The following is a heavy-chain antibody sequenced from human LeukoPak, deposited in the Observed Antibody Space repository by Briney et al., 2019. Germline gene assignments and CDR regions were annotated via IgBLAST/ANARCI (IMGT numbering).Heavy chain of an antibody. CDR1: GFTFSSYA. J-gene: IGHJ4*02. CDR2: ISTSSSYI. D-gene: IGHD3-3*01. V-gene: IGHV3-21*04. CDR3: AKALSRYYDFWTGGDY. Sequence: GGSLRLSCAASGFTFSSYAMSWVRQAPGKGLEWVSSISTSSSYIYYADSVKGRFTISRDNAKNSLYLQMNSLRAEDTAVYYCAKALSRYYDFWTGGDYWGQGTLVTVSS.